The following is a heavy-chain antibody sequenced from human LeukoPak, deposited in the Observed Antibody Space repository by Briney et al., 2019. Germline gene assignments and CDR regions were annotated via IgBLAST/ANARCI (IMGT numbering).Heavy chain of an antibody. CDR2: IFSAGST. D-gene: IGHD4-17*01. J-gene: IGHJ3*02. Sequence: GGSLRLSCAASGVAVSSNYMSWVRQAPGKGLEWVSIIFSAGSTYYTDSVKGRFNISRDNSKNTLYLQMNSLRAEDTAVYYCARGPDYGEAFDIWGQGTMVTVSS. CDR3: ARGPDYGEAFDI. CDR1: GVAVSSNY. V-gene: IGHV3-53*01.